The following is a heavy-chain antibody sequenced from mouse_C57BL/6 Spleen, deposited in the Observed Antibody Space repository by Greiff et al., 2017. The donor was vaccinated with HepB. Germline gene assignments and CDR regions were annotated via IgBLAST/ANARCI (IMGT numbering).Heavy chain of an antibody. J-gene: IGHJ1*03. CDR3: ARKNYYGSSTGYFDV. CDR1: GFSLTSYG. V-gene: IGHV2-2*01. CDR2: IWSGGST. D-gene: IGHD1-1*01. Sequence: VQLKESGPGLVQPSQSLSITCTVSGFSLTSYGVHWVRQSPGKGLEWLGVIWSGGSTDYNAAFISRLSISKDNSKSQVFFKMNSLQADDTAIYYCARKNYYGSSTGYFDVWGTGTTVTVSS.